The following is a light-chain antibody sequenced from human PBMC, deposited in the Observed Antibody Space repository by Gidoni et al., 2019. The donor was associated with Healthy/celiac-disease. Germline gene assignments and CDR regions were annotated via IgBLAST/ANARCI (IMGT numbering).Light chain of an antibody. CDR2: GNS. Sequence: QSVLTQPPPVSGAPGQRVTISCTWSSSNIGAGYDVHWYQQLPGTAPKLPIYGNSNRPSGVPDRFSGSKSGTSASLAITGLQAEDEADYYCQSYDSSLSGVVFGGGTKLTVL. CDR1: SSNIGAGYD. J-gene: IGLJ2*01. V-gene: IGLV1-40*01. CDR3: QSYDSSLSGVV.